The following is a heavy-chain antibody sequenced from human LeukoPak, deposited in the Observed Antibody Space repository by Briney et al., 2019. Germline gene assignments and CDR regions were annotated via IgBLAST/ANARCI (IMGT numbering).Heavy chain of an antibody. V-gene: IGHV4-39*01. CDR2: IYYSGST. CDR1: GGTISSSGYY. Sequence: SETLSLTCTVSGGTISSSGYYWGWIRQPPGKGLEWIGSIYYSGSTYYNPSLKSRVTISVDTSKNQFSLKLSSVTAADTAVYYCARACIAAQGFDPWGQGTLVTVSS. CDR3: ARACIAAQGFDP. J-gene: IGHJ5*02. D-gene: IGHD6-6*01.